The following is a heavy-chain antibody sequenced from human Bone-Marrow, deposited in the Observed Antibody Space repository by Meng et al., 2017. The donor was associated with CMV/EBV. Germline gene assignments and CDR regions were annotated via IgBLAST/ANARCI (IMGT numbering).Heavy chain of an antibody. D-gene: IGHD1-26*01. V-gene: IGHV3-9*01. J-gene: IGHJ4*02. CDR3: TKEGGADGAILN. Sequence: SLKISCAASGFTFDDYAMHWVRQAPGKGLEWVSGISWNGRNVAYVDSVKGRFTISRDNAKKFLYLQMNTLRSEDTALYYCTKEGGADGAILNWGQGTLVTVSS. CDR1: GFTFDDYA. CDR2: ISWNGRNV.